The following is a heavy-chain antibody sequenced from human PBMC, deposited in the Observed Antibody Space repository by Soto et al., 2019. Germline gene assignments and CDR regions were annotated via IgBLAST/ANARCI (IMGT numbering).Heavy chain of an antibody. Sequence: GGSLRLSCSASGFTFTSYAMSWVRQAPGKGLEWVSGISGSGGDTKSADSVKGRFTISRDNFKNMLYLQMNSLRAEDTAVYYCARAQYLADDAFDIWGQGAMITVSS. D-gene: IGHD2-2*01. CDR2: ISGSGGDT. V-gene: IGHV3-23*01. CDR3: ARAQYLADDAFDI. CDR1: GFTFTSYA. J-gene: IGHJ3*02.